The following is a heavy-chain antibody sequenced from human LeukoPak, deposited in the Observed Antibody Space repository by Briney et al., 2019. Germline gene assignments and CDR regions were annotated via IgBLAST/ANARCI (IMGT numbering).Heavy chain of an antibody. CDR2: IYYSGST. Sequence: SETLSLTCTVSGGSISSYYWSWIRQPPGKGLEWIGYIYYSGSTNYNPSLKSRVTISVDTSKNQFSLKLSSVTAADTAVYYRARQPIRGGVDYWGQGTLVTVSS. CDR1: GGSISSYY. V-gene: IGHV4-59*08. D-gene: IGHD3-10*01. J-gene: IGHJ4*02. CDR3: ARQPIRGGVDY.